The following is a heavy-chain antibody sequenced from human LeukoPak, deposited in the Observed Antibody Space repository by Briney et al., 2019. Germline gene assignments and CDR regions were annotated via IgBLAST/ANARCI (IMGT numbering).Heavy chain of an antibody. D-gene: IGHD5-24*01. CDR1: GGSISSGGYS. CDR2: IYHSGST. J-gene: IGHJ4*02. CDR3: ASFEMGSDY. V-gene: IGHV4-30-2*01. Sequence: SETLSLTCAVSGGSISSGGYSWSWIRQPPGKGLEWIGYIYHSGSTYYNPSLKSRVTISVDRSKNQFSLKLSSVTAADTAVYYCASFEMGSDYWGQGTLVTVSS.